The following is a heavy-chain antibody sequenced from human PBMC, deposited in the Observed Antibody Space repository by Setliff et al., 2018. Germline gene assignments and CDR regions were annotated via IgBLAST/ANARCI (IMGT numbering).Heavy chain of an antibody. V-gene: IGHV4-61*02. J-gene: IGHJ6*03. CDR1: GGSISSGSYY. CDR2: IYTSGST. Sequence: SETLSLTCTVSGGSISSGSYYWSWIRQPAGKGLEWIGRIYTSGSTNYNPSLKSRVTISVDTSKNQFSLKLSSVTAADTAVYYCARDLSYSSSWHVEGYYYYYMDVWGKGTTVTVSS. D-gene: IGHD6-13*01. CDR3: ARDLSYSSSWHVEGYYYYYMDV.